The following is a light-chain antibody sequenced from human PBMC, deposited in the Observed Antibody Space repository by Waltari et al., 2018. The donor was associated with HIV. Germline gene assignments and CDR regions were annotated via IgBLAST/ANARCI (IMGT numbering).Light chain of an antibody. CDR2: VTS. CDR3: QQYGSAPRWT. CDR1: QSVSSSF. V-gene: IGKV3-20*01. Sequence: IVLTQSPGTLSLSPGESGTLSCKTGQSVSSSFLAWYQQKFGQSPRLLIYVTSRRAICISDRFTASGSVTDFTLSISRVEPEDSALYYCQQYGSAPRWTFGQGTKVEI. J-gene: IGKJ1*01.